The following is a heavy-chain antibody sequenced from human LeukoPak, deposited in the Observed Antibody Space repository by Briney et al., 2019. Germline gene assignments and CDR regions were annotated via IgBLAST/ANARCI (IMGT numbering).Heavy chain of an antibody. V-gene: IGHV4-31*03. J-gene: IGHJ3*02. CDR1: GGSISSGGFY. CDR3: ARGQGEYCSGGSCYSDTFDI. CDR2: IFYSGNT. D-gene: IGHD2-15*01. Sequence: SETLSLTCTVSGGSISSGGFYWSWIRQHPGKGLEWIGYIFYSGNTYYNPSLKSRVTISVDTSKNQFSLKLSSVTAADTAVYYCARGQGEYCSGGSCYSDTFDIWGQGKMVTVSS.